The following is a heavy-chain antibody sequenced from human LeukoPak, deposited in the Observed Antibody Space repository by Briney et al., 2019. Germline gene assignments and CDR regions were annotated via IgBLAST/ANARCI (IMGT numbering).Heavy chain of an antibody. CDR1: GGSFSGYH. D-gene: IGHD3-16*01. CDR2: INHSGST. Sequence: SETLSLTCAVYGGSFSGYHWSWIRQPPGKGLEWIGEINHSGSTNYNPSLKSRVTISVDTSKNQFSLKLSSVTAADTAVYYCAREGDHRYVWSSRGWFDPWGQGTLVTVSS. V-gene: IGHV4-34*01. CDR3: AREGDHRYVWSSRGWFDP. J-gene: IGHJ5*02.